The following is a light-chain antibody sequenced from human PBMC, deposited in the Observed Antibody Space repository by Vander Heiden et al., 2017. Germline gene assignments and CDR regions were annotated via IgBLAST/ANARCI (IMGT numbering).Light chain of an antibody. Sequence: DIVMTQSPDSLAVSLGERATINCKSSQSVLHSSNNKNDLAWYQQKPGQPPKLLIYWASIRESGVPDRFSGSGSGTDFTLTITSLQAEDVAVYYCQQYYSSPYTFGQGTTLEIK. V-gene: IGKV4-1*01. J-gene: IGKJ2*01. CDR3: QQYYSSPYT. CDR1: QSVLHSSNNKND. CDR2: WAS.